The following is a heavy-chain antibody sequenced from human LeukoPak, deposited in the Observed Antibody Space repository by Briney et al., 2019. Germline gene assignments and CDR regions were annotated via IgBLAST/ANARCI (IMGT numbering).Heavy chain of an antibody. CDR1: GGSISSYY. V-gene: IGHV4-59*01. CDR3: ARAQYCSGGSCYLGY. J-gene: IGHJ4*02. D-gene: IGHD2-15*01. Sequence: PSETLSLTCTVSGGSISSYYWSWIRQPPGKGLEWIGYIYYSGSTNYNPSLKSRVTISVDTSKNQFSLKLSSVTAADTAVYYCARAQYCSGGSCYLGYWGQGTLVTVSS. CDR2: IYYSGST.